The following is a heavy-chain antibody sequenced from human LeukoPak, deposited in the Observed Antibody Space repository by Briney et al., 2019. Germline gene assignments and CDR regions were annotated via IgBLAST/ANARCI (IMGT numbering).Heavy chain of an antibody. Sequence: ASVKVSCKVSGYTLTELSMHWVRQAPGKGLEWMGGFDPEDGETIYAQKFQGRVTITADESTSTAYMELSSLRSEDTAVYYCARVGSSGRLFDYWGQGTLVTVSS. CDR3: ARVGSSGRLFDY. CDR2: FDPEDGET. V-gene: IGHV1-24*01. D-gene: IGHD6-19*01. J-gene: IGHJ4*02. CDR1: GYTLTELS.